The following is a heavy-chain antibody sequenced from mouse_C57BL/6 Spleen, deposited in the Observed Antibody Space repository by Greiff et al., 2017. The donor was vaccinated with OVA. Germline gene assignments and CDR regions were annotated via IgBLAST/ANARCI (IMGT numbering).Heavy chain of an antibody. Sequence: EVQLVESGGGLVQPTGSLKLSCAASGFSFNTYAMNWVRQAPGKGLEWVARIRSKSNNYATYYADSVKDRFTISRDDSESMLYLQMNNLKTEDTAMYYCVRHGSLAWYFDVWGTGTTVTVSS. CDR3: VRHGSLAWYFDV. J-gene: IGHJ1*03. V-gene: IGHV10-1*01. CDR1: GFSFNTYA. CDR2: IRSKSNNYAT.